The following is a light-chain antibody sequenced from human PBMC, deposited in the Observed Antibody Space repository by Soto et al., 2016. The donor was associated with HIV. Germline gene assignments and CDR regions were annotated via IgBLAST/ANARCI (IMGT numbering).Light chain of an antibody. V-gene: IGLV3-19*01. Sequence: SSELTQDPAVSAALGQTVRITCQGDSLRSYYASWYQQKPGQAPVIVIYGKNNRPSGIPDRFSGSSSGNTASLTITGTQAEDEADYYCNSRDTSGNHWVFGGGTKLTVL. J-gene: IGLJ3*02. CDR3: NSRDTSGNHWV. CDR2: GKN. CDR1: SLRSYY.